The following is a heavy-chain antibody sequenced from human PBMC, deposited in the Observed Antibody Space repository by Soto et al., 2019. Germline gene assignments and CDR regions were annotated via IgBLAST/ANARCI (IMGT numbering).Heavy chain of an antibody. CDR1: GGSISSYY. CDR2: IYYSGST. Sequence: SETLSLTCTVSGGSISSYYWSWIRQPPGKGLEWIGYIYYSGSTNYNPSLKSRVTISVDTSKNQFSLKLSSVTAADTALYYCARDKDGDTYYYYMDVWGKGTTVTVSS. CDR3: ARDKDGDTYYYYMDV. V-gene: IGHV4-59*01. J-gene: IGHJ6*03. D-gene: IGHD4-17*01.